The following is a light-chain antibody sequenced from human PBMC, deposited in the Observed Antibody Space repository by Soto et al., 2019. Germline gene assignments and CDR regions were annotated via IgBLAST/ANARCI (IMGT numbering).Light chain of an antibody. CDR2: EVS. CDR3: SSYTSSSTLV. CDR1: GSDVGGYNY. J-gene: IGLJ1*01. Sequence: QSVLTHPASVSGAPVQSITISCTGTGSDVGGYNYVSWYQQHPGKAPKLMIYEVSNRPSGVSNRFSGSKSGNTASLTISGLQAEDEADYYCSSYTSSSTLVFGTGTKVTVL. V-gene: IGLV2-14*01.